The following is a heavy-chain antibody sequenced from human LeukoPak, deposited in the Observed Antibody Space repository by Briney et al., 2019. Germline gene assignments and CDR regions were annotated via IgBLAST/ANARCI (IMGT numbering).Heavy chain of an antibody. CDR1: GFSLSTSGMR. CDR2: IDWVDDK. J-gene: IGHJ4*02. Sequence: SGPALVKPTQTLTLTCTFSGFSLSTSGMRVTWIRQPPGKALEWLARIDWVDDKFYSTSLKTRLTISKDTSKNQVILTMTNMDPVDTGTYYCARTPTGRIDYWGQGILVTVSS. CDR3: ARTPTGRIDY. V-gene: IGHV2-70*04. D-gene: IGHD1-1*01.